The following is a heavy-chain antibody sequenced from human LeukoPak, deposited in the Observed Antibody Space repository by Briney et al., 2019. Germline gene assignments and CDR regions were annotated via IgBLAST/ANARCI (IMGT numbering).Heavy chain of an antibody. Sequence: GGSLRLSCAAPGFTFSSYGMHWVRQAPGKGLEWVAFIRYDGSNKYYADSVKGRFTISRDNSKNTLYLQMNSLRAEDTAVYYCAKDGKAYSSSLDYWGQGTLVTVSS. CDR3: AKDGKAYSSSLDY. J-gene: IGHJ4*02. CDR2: IRYDGSNK. D-gene: IGHD6-6*01. CDR1: GFTFSSYG. V-gene: IGHV3-30*02.